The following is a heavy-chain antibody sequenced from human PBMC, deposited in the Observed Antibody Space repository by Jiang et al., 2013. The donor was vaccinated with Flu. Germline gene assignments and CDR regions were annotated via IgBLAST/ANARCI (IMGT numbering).Heavy chain of an antibody. CDR3: ARRYCSGGSCYPMTFDY. V-gene: IGHV3-11*06. CDR1: GFTFSDYY. CDR2: ISSSGSYT. D-gene: IGHD2-15*01. J-gene: IGHJ4*02. Sequence: SGFTFSDYYMNWIRQAPGKGLEWVSYISSSGSYTNYADSVKGRFTISRDNAKNSLYLLMNSLRAEDTAVYYCARRYCSGGSCYPMTFDYWGQGTLVTVSS.